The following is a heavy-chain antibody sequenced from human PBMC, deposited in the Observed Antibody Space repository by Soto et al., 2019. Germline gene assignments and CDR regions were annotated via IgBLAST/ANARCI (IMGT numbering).Heavy chain of an antibody. CDR2: IWYDGSNK. D-gene: IGHD2-15*01. Sequence: GGSLRLSCAASGFTFSSYGMHWVRQAPGKGLEWVAVIWYDGSNKYYADSVKGRFTISRDNSKNTLYLQMNSLRAEDTAVYYCAREAVVVVAATRRYYYRMDVWGQGTTVTVSS. J-gene: IGHJ6*02. V-gene: IGHV3-33*01. CDR1: GFTFSSYG. CDR3: AREAVVVVAATRRYYYRMDV.